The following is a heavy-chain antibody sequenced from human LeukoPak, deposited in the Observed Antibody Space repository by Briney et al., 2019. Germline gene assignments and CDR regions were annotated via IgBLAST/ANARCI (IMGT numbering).Heavy chain of an antibody. CDR3: ARDLAEVHD. V-gene: IGHV4-31*03. Sequence: SETLSLTCTVSGGSISRGAYYWTWIRQHPGKGLEWIGYIYYSGSTYYNPSLKSRVTISVDTSKNQFSLKLSSVTAADTAVYYCARDLAEVHDWGQGTLVTVSS. CDR2: IYYSGST. CDR1: GGSISRGAYY. J-gene: IGHJ4*02.